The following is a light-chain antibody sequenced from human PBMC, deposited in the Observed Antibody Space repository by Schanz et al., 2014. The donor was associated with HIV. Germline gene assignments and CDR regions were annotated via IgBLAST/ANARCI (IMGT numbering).Light chain of an antibody. Sequence: QSVLTQPPSASGSRGQSVAISCTGSSSNVGGYNYVSWYQQHPDKAPKLMIYEVTRRPPGVSSRFSGSKSGSAASLTISGLQPEDEDDYYCIAYTSDTVLFGGGTKLTVL. CDR3: IAYTSDTVL. CDR2: EVT. J-gene: IGLJ2*01. CDR1: SSNVGGYNY. V-gene: IGLV2-14*01.